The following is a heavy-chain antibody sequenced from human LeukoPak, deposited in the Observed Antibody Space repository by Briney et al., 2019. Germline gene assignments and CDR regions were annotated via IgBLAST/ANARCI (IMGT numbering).Heavy chain of an antibody. J-gene: IGHJ5*02. CDR1: GFTFSSYW. D-gene: IGHD6-13*01. Sequence: PGGSQRLSCAASGFTFSSYWMHWVRQAPGKGLVWVSRINSDGSSTSYADSVKGRFTISRDNAKNTLYLQMNSLRAEDTAVYYCARASAGPNWFDPWGQGTLVTVSS. V-gene: IGHV3-74*01. CDR3: ARASAGPNWFDP. CDR2: INSDGSST.